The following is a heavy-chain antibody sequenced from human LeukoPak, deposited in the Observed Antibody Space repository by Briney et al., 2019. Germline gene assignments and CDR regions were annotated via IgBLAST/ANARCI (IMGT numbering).Heavy chain of an antibody. J-gene: IGHJ6*04. CDR2: ISYDGSNK. Sequence: GRSLRLSCAASGFTFSSYGMHWVRQAPGNGLEWVAVISYDGSNKYYADSVKGRFTISRDNSKNTLYLQMNSLRAEDTAVYYCAKDASRYCSGGSCYYYGMDVWGKGTTVTVSS. CDR3: AKDASRYCSGGSCYYYGMDV. V-gene: IGHV3-30*18. CDR1: GFTFSSYG. D-gene: IGHD2-15*01.